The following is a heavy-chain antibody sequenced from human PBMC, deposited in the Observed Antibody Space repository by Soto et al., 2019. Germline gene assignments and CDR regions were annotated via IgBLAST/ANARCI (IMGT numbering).Heavy chain of an antibody. CDR3: AREAGSGSYYPFDY. CDR1: GYTFTHYA. D-gene: IGHD3-10*01. CDR2: ISPYNGDT. Sequence: ASVKVSCKASGYTFTHYAISWMRQTPGQGLEWMRWISPYNGDTKYAQKLQGRVTMTTDTSTTTAYMELRSLRSDDTAIYYCAREAGSGSYYPFDYWGQGTLVTVSS. J-gene: IGHJ4*02. V-gene: IGHV1-18*01.